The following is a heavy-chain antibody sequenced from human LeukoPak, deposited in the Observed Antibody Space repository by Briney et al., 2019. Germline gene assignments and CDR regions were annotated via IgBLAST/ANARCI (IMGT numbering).Heavy chain of an antibody. Sequence: PGGSLRLSCAASGFTFSSYWMSWVRQAPGKGLEWVANIKQDGSEKYYVDSVKGRFTIPRDNAKNSLYLQMNSLRAEDTAVYYCASEGHIAVAGPGAFDIWGQGTMVTVSS. CDR1: GFTFSSYW. CDR3: ASEGHIAVAGPGAFDI. D-gene: IGHD6-19*01. V-gene: IGHV3-7*01. J-gene: IGHJ3*02. CDR2: IKQDGSEK.